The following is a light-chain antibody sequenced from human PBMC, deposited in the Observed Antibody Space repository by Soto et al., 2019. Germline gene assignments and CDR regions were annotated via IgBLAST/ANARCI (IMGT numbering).Light chain of an antibody. J-gene: IGKJ2*01. CDR3: HQYHSFFNYT. V-gene: IGKV1-5*03. Sequence: DIQMTHSPSTLSASVGDRVTITCRASQSISAWLAWYQQKPGKAPKLLIYKASTLDSGVPSRFSGSGSGTEFTLTISSLQPDDFATYYCHQYHSFFNYTFGQGTKLEIK. CDR1: QSISAW. CDR2: KAS.